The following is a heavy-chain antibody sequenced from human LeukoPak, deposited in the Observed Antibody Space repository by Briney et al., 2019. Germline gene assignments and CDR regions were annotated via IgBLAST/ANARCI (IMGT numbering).Heavy chain of an antibody. CDR3: ASRHLGYCSSTSCPPGYFDY. Sequence: SETLSLTCTVSGGSISSGSYYWSWIRQPAGKGLEWIGRIYTSGSTNYNPSLKSRFTISVDTSKNQFYLTLSSVTAADTAVYYCASRHLGYCSSTSCPPGYFDYWGQGTLVTVSS. D-gene: IGHD2-2*01. CDR1: GGSISSGSYY. CDR2: IYTSGST. V-gene: IGHV4-61*02. J-gene: IGHJ4*02.